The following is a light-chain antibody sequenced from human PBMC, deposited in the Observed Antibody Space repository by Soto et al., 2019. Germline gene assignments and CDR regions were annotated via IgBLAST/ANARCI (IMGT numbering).Light chain of an antibody. J-gene: IGLJ2*01. CDR3: SSYTGSSSHVV. CDR1: SSDIGAYNY. V-gene: IGLV2-14*01. Sequence: QSVLTQPASVSGSPGQSITISCAGTSSDIGAYNYVSWYQQHPGKAPKFMIYGVSNRPSGVSNRFSGSKSGNTASLTISGLQAEDEADYYCSSYTGSSSHVVFGGGTQLTVL. CDR2: GVS.